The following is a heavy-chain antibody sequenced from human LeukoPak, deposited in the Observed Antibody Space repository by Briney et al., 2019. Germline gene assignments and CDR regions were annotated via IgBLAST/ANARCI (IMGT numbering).Heavy chain of an antibody. CDR1: GYTFTGYY. V-gene: IGHV1-2*02. J-gene: IGHJ4*02. D-gene: IGHD2-15*01. Sequence: GASVKVSCKASGYTFTGYYIHWVRQAPGQGLEWMGWIDPNSGGKDYAQKFQGRVTMTRDTSITTTYMELSRLRSDDTAVYYCARDGRVVALHYFDYWGQGTLVTVSS. CDR2: IDPNSGGK. CDR3: ARDGRVVALHYFDY.